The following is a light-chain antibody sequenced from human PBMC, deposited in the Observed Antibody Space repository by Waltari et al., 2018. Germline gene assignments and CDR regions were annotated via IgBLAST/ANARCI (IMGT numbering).Light chain of an antibody. Sequence: CRASQSVSSNLAWYQQKPGQAPRLLIYGASTRATGIPARFSGSGSGTEFTLTISSLQSEDFAVYYCQQYHNWPPLTFGGGTKVEIK. V-gene: IGKV3-15*01. CDR1: QSVSSN. CDR3: QQYHNWPPLT. CDR2: GAS. J-gene: IGKJ4*01.